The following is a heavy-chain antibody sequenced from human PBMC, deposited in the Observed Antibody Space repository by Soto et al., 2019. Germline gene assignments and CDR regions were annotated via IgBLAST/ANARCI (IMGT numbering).Heavy chain of an antibody. D-gene: IGHD2-2*01. CDR2: IVVGSGNT. V-gene: IGHV1-58*01. CDR1: GFTFTSSA. Sequence: ASVKVSCKASGFTFTSSAVQCVRQARGQRLEWIGWIVVGSGNTNYAQKFQERVTITRDMSTSTAYMELSSLRAEDTAVYYCAKSSCSSTSCSWDVWGQGTTVTVSS. J-gene: IGHJ6*02. CDR3: AKSSCSSTSCSWDV.